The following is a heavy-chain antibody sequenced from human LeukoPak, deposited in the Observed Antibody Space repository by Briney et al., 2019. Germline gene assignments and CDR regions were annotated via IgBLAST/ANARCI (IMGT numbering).Heavy chain of an antibody. V-gene: IGHV3-21*01. CDR1: GFTFSSYS. D-gene: IGHD6-19*01. J-gene: IGHJ5*02. CDR2: ISSSSSYI. CDR3: ARRGIAVAENWFDP. Sequence: GGSLRLSCAASGFTFSSYSMNWVRQAPGKGLEWVSSISSSSSYIYYADSVKGRFTISRDNAKNSLYLQVNSLRAEDTAVYYCARRGIAVAENWFDPWGQGTLVTVSS.